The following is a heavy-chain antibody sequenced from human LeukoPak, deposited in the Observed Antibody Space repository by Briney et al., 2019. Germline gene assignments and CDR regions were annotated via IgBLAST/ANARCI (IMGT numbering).Heavy chain of an antibody. V-gene: IGHV4-59*01. CDR3: AGDRYGGNSPFDY. D-gene: IGHD4-23*01. Sequence: PSETLSLTCTVSGGSISSYYWSWIRQPPGKGLEWIGYIYYSGSTNYNPSLKSRVTISVDTSKNQFSLKLSSVTAADTAVYYCAGDRYGGNSPFDYWGQGTLVTVSS. CDR2: IYYSGST. CDR1: GGSISSYY. J-gene: IGHJ4*02.